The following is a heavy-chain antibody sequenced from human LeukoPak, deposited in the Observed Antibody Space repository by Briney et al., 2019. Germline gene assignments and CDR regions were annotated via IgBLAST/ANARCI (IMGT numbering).Heavy chain of an antibody. CDR1: VFTFSSYS. J-gene: IGHJ4*02. CDR2: ISGSGGST. D-gene: IGHD1-1*01. Sequence: GGSLRLSCAASVFTFSSYSMSWVRQAPWKGLEWVSAISGSGGSTYYADSVKGRFTISRDNSKNTLYLQMNSLRAEDTAVYYCAKQLIGTAFDYWGQGTLVTVSS. CDR3: AKQLIGTAFDY. V-gene: IGHV3-23*01.